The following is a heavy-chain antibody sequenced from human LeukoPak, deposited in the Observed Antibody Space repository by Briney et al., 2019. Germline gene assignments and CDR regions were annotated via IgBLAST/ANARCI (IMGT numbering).Heavy chain of an antibody. D-gene: IGHD5-24*01. CDR3: ARDGEMATIENYFEY. CDR1: GYSISSGYY. CDR2: IYHSGST. Sequence: SETLSLTCTVSGYSISSGYYWGWIRQPPGKGLAWIGSIYHSGSTYYNPSLKSRVTISVDTSKNQFSLKLSSVTAADTAVYFCARDGEMATIENYFEYWGQGTLVTVSS. V-gene: IGHV4-38-2*02. J-gene: IGHJ4*02.